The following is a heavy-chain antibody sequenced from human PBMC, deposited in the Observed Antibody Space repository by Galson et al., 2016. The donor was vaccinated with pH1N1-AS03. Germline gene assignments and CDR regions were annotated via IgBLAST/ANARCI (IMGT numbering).Heavy chain of an antibody. CDR2: ISYDENYK. V-gene: IGHV3-30*18. D-gene: IGHD3-22*01. CDR3: AKYLEDYYESSGYFDY. CDR1: GFTFSTFG. Sequence: SLRLSCAASGFTFSTFGMHWVRQAPGKGLEWVAVISYDENYKYYADSLKGRFTISRDNSKNTLYLQMNSLRAEDTAVYYCAKYLEDYYESSGYFDYWGRGTLVTVSS. J-gene: IGHJ4*02.